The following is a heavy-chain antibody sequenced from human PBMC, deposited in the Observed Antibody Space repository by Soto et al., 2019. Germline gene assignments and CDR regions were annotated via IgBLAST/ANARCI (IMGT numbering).Heavy chain of an antibody. Sequence: HLVESGGDLVEPGGSLRLSCAASGFMFSSSWMSWVRQAPGKGLEWVGRIKSKRDGGRTDYAPPVKGRFVISRDDSKNTLYLQMNSLKTDDTAVYYCVEGWNDFWGQGTLVAVSS. CDR3: VEGWNDF. V-gene: IGHV3-15*01. J-gene: IGHJ4*02. CDR2: IKSKRDGGRT. CDR1: GFMFSSSW. D-gene: IGHD1-1*01.